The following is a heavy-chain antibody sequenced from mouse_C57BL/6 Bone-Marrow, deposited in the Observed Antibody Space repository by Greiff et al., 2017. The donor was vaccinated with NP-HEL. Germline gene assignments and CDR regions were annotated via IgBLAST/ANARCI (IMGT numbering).Heavy chain of an antibody. CDR2: IDPENGDT. D-gene: IGHD1-1*01. J-gene: IGHJ4*01. CDR3: TTGVSSPYAMDY. V-gene: IGHV14-4*01. Sequence: VQLQQSGAELVRPGASVKLSCTVSGFNIKDDYMHWVKQRPEQGLEWIGWIDPENGDTEYASKFQGKATITADTSSNTAYLQLSSLTSEDPSVYYCTTGVSSPYAMDYCGQGPSVTVSS. CDR1: GFNIKDDY.